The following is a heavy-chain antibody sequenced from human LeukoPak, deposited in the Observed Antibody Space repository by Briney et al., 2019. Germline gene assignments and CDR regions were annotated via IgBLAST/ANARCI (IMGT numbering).Heavy chain of an antibody. CDR1: GYTFINYD. J-gene: IGHJ5*02. CDR2: MNPNSGNT. D-gene: IGHD6-19*01. Sequence: ASVKVSCKASGYTFINYDINWVRQATGQGLEWMGWMNPNSGNTGYAQKFQGRVTITRNTSISTAYMELSSLRSEDTAVYYCARDRSSGSVGFDPWGQGTLATVSS. V-gene: IGHV1-8*01. CDR3: ARDRSSGSVGFDP.